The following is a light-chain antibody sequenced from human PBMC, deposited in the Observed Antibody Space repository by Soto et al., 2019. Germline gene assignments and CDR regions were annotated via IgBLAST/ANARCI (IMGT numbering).Light chain of an antibody. J-gene: IGLJ2*01. CDR2: DVT. CDR3: SSYTSSAVV. V-gene: IGLV2-14*01. CDR1: SSDVGGYNY. Sequence: QSVLTQPASVSGSPGQSITISCTGTSSDVGGYNYVSWYQLHPGKAPKLIIYDVTYRPSGVSDRFSGSKSGNTASLTISGLQAEDEADYYCSSYTSSAVVFGGGTKLTVL.